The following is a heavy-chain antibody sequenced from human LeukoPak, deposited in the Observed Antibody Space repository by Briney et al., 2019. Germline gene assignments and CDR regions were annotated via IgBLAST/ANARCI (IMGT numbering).Heavy chain of an antibody. Sequence: PSETLSLTCTVSGSSISSYYWSWIRQPPGKGLEWIGYIYYSGSSNYNPSLKSRVTISVDTSKNQFSLKLSSVTAADTAVYYCARGGWGIVDYWGQGTLVTVSS. D-gene: IGHD3-16*01. V-gene: IGHV4-59*01. J-gene: IGHJ4*02. CDR2: IYYSGSS. CDR1: GSSISSYY. CDR3: ARGGWGIVDY.